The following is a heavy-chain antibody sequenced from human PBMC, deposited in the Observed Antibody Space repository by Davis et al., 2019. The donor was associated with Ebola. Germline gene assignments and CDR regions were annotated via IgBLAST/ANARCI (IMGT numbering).Heavy chain of an antibody. CDR2: ISFDGSDK. CDR1: GFTFSMFG. CDR3: VKDSGGWYLSYLMDV. J-gene: IGHJ6*03. D-gene: IGHD6-19*01. V-gene: IGHV3-30*18. Sequence: GESLKISCAVSGFTFSMFGMHWVRQAPGRGLEWVAVISFDGSDKDYADSVKGRFTISRDNSKNTLYLQMNSLRVEDRAVYYCVKDSGGWYLSYLMDVWGKGTTVTVSS.